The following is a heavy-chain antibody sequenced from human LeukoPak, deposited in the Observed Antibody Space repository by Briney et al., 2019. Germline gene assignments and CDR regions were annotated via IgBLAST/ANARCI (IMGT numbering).Heavy chain of an antibody. V-gene: IGHV1-8*02. CDR2: MNPNSGNT. D-gene: IGHD5-18*01. CDR3: ASLPGGSYGYGGFDP. Sequence: ASVKVSCKASGYTFTSYDVNWVRQATGQGLEWMGWMNPNSGNTGYAQKLQGRVTMTTDTSTSTAYMELRSLRSDDTAVYYCASLPGGSYGYGGFDPWGQGTLVTVSS. CDR1: GYTFTSYD. J-gene: IGHJ5*02.